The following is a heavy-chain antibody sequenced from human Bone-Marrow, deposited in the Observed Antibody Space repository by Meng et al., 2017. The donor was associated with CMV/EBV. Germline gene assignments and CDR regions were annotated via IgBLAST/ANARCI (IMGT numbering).Heavy chain of an antibody. D-gene: IGHD1-26*01. CDR1: CFTFSSYA. V-gene: IGHV3-30-3*01. Sequence: CATSCFTFSSYAIRWGRQAPGKGLGWVAVISYAGSNKYSADSVKGRFTISRDNSKNTLYLQMNSLSAEDTAVYYCARVGIGGATFDYWGQGTLVTVSS. CDR3: ARVGIGGATFDY. J-gene: IGHJ4*02. CDR2: ISYAGSNK.